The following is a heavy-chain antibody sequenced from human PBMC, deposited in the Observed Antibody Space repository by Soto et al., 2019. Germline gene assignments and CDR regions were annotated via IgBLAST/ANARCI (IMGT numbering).Heavy chain of an antibody. V-gene: IGHV1-3*01. CDR1: GYTFSSYA. D-gene: IGHD7-27*01. CDR3: ARDTGDGTFDF. J-gene: IGHJ4*02. Sequence: GASLQVSCKASGYTFSSYAMHWVRQAPGQRLEWMGWINAGYGNTKSSQKFQDRVTISRDTSASTAYMELTSLRSEDTAVYYCARDTGDGTFDFWGQGTLVTVS. CDR2: INAGYGNT.